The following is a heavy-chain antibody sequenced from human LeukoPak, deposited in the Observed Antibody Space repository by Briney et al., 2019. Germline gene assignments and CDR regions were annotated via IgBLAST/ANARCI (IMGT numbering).Heavy chain of an antibody. Sequence: GGSLRLSCAASGFTFTNAWMTWVRQAPGKGLEWVGRIKSKTDGGTTDYAAPVKGRFTISRDDSESTLYLQMNSLRAEDTAVYYCATTSPQYYYDSSGYYAFDIWGQGTMVTVSS. D-gene: IGHD3-22*01. J-gene: IGHJ3*02. CDR2: IKSKTDGGTT. CDR3: ATTSPQYYYDSSGYYAFDI. V-gene: IGHV3-15*01. CDR1: GFTFTNAW.